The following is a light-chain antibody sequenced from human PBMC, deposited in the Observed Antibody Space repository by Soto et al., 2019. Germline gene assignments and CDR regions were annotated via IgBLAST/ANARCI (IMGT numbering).Light chain of an antibody. V-gene: IGKV1-27*01. Sequence: DIQMTQSPSSLSASVGDRVTITCRASQDINKYLAWYQQKPGKVPKLLIYAASTLQSGVPSRFSGSGSGTDFTLTISSLQPEDVATYYCQRYNSAPWTFGQGTKVEIK. CDR3: QRYNSAPWT. J-gene: IGKJ1*01. CDR2: AAS. CDR1: QDINKY.